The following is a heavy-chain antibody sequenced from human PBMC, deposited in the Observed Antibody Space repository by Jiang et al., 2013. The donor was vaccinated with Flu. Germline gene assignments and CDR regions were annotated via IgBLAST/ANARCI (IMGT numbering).Heavy chain of an antibody. CDR1: GGSISNYY. V-gene: IGHV4-59*01. CDR3: ARDRSASGNYVFDY. D-gene: IGHD3-10*01. J-gene: IGHJ4*02. Sequence: ETLSLTCTVSGGSISNYYWSWIRQPPGKGLEWIGYIYNSGSTNYNPSLKSRVTISVDTSKNQFSLKLSSVTAADTAIYYCARDRSASGNYVFDYWGQGTLVTVSS. CDR2: IYNSGST.